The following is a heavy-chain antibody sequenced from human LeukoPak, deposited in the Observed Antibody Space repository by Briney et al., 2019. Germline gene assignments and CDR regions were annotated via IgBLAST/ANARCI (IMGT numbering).Heavy chain of an antibody. CDR3: ATGFTMLDY. J-gene: IGHJ4*02. CDR1: GFTFSSYG. CDR2: ISYDGSNK. Sequence: GGSLRLSCAASGFTFSSYGMHWVRQAPGKGLEWVAVISYDGSNKYYADSVKGRFTISRDNSKNTLYLQMNSLRAEDTAVYYCATGFTMLDYWGQGTLVTASS. D-gene: IGHD3-10*02. V-gene: IGHV3-30*03.